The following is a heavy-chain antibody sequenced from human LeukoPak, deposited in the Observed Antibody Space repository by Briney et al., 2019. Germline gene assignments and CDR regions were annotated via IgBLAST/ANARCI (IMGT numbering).Heavy chain of an antibody. Sequence: PSETLSLTCTVSGGSISSSTYYWGWIRQPPGKGLEWIGSIYYSGITYYNPSLKSRVTISVDTSKNQFSLKLSSVTAADTAVYYCARGLDSSGYRNAFDIWGQGTMVTVSS. CDR1: GGSISSSTYY. V-gene: IGHV4-39*01. CDR2: IYYSGIT. CDR3: ARGLDSSGYRNAFDI. D-gene: IGHD3-22*01. J-gene: IGHJ3*02.